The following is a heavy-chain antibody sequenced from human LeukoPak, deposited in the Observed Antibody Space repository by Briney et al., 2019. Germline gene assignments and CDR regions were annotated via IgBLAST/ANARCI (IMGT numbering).Heavy chain of an antibody. CDR1: GFTVSSNY. CDR2: IYSGGST. V-gene: IGHV3-66*01. J-gene: IGHJ4*02. CDR3: AKRGGIAVAAIDYYYFDY. Sequence: GGSLRLSCAASGFTVSSNYMSWVRQAPGKGLEWVSVIYSGGSTYYADSVKGRFTISRDNSKNTLYLQMNSLRAEDTAVYYCAKRGGIAVAAIDYYYFDYWGQGTLVTVSS. D-gene: IGHD6-19*01.